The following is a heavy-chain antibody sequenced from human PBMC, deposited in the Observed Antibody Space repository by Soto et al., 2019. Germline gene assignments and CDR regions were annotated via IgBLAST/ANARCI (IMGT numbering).Heavy chain of an antibody. J-gene: IGHJ6*02. Sequence: QVQLVQSGAEVKRPGSSVKVSCKASGGAFNNYAIYWVRQAPGQGLEWLGTIVPVFPSVYYAPRFQGRLTITADGSPDKVYMMLTSLKSEDTAVYYCAREMPSTAAAYFYYGLNVLGQGTSVTVSS. CDR3: AREMPSTAAAYFYYGLNV. CDR2: IVPVFPSV. CDR1: GGAFNNYA. V-gene: IGHV1-69*18. D-gene: IGHD6-13*01.